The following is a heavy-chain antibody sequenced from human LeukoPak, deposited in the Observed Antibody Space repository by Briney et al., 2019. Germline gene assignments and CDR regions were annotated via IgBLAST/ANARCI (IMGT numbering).Heavy chain of an antibody. CDR3: ARSSHIVVVPAATDFDY. D-gene: IGHD2-2*01. J-gene: IGHJ4*02. CDR1: GFTVSSNY. Sequence: GGPLRLSCAASGFTVSSNYMSWVRQAPGKGLEWVSVIYSGGSTYYADSVKGRFTISRDNSKNTLYLQMNSLRAEDTAVYYCARSSHIVVVPAATDFDYWGQGTLVTVSS. CDR2: IYSGGST. V-gene: IGHV3-66*01.